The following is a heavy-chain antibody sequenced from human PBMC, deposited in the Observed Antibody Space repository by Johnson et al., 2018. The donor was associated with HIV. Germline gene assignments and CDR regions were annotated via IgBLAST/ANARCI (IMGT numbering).Heavy chain of an antibody. Sequence: QVQLVESGGGVVRPGGSLRLSCAASGFTFDDFGMSWVRQAPGKGLEWVAVISYDGSNKYNADSVKGRFTISRDNSKNTLYLQMNSLRAEETAVYYCAREARYSPYPDAFDIWGQGTMVTVSS. CDR2: ISYDGSNK. CDR1: GFTFDDFG. D-gene: IGHD2-21*01. CDR3: AREARYSPYPDAFDI. J-gene: IGHJ3*02. V-gene: IGHV3-30*03.